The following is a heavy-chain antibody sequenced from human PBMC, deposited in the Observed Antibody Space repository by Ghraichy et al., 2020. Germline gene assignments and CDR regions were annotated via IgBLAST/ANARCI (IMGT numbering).Heavy chain of an antibody. CDR1: GGSFSGYY. CDR2: INHSGST. CDR3: ARGRLGEWFAFDI. J-gene: IGHJ3*02. V-gene: IGHV4-34*01. D-gene: IGHD3-16*01. Sequence: SETLSLTCAVYGGSFSGYYWSWIRQPPGKGLEWIGEINHSGSTNYNPSLKSRVTISVDTSKKQFSLKLSSVTAADTAVYYCARGRLGEWFAFDIWGQGTMVTVSS.